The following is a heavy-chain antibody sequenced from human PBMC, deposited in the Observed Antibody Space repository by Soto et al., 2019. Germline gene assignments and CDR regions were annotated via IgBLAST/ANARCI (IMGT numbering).Heavy chain of an antibody. V-gene: IGHV1-8*01. CDR2: VNPHSGKT. D-gene: IGHD1-7*01. Sequence: QAQLVQSGAEVKKPGASVKVSCKASGYTFITYDINWVRQAPGQGLEWMGWVNPHSGKTEFAQKFTGRVHMTTHPSKDTAFMELSNLRSEDTAMYYCARAEAWNFFYWFDPWGRGTLVTVAS. J-gene: IGHJ5*02. CDR3: ARAEAWNFFYWFDP. CDR1: GYTFITYD.